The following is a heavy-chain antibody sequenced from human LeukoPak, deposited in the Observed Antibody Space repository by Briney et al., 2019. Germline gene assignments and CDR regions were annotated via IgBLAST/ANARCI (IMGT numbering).Heavy chain of an antibody. Sequence: GGSLRLSCAASRFTFSTYAMNWVRQTPGKGLEWVSSISSSSRYIYYADSVKGRFTISRDNAKNSLYLQLSTLRAEDTAVYYCANGYYYNILTGYYKDRDTSFQYWGQGTLVTVSS. CDR1: RFTFSTYA. D-gene: IGHD3-9*01. J-gene: IGHJ1*01. V-gene: IGHV3-21*04. CDR3: ANGYYYNILTGYYKDRDTSFQY. CDR2: ISSSSRYI.